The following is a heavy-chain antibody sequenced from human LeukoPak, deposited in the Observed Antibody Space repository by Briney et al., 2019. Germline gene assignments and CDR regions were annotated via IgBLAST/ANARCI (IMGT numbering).Heavy chain of an antibody. V-gene: IGHV4-39*07. CDR3: ARDVPELSDAFDI. J-gene: IGHJ3*02. Sequence: SETLSLTCTVSGGSISSSSYYWGWIRQPPGKGLEWIGSIYYSGSTYYNPSLKSRVTISVDTSKNQFSLKLSSVTAADTAVYYCARDVPELSDAFDIWGQGTMVTVSS. CDR1: GGSISSSSYY. D-gene: IGHD1-26*01. CDR2: IYYSGST.